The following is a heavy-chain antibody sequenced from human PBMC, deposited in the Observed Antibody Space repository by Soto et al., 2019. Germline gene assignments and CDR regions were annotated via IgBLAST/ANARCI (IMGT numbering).Heavy chain of an antibody. CDR2: ISAYKGNT. V-gene: IGHV1-18*01. CDR3: ARVSGYCSGGSCYFRGPWFDP. CDR1: GYTFTSYG. J-gene: IGHJ5*02. D-gene: IGHD2-15*01. Sequence: GASVKVSCKASGYTFTSYGISWVRQAPGQGLEWMGWISAYKGNTNYAQKLQGRVTMTTDTSTSTAYMELRSLRSDDTAVYYCARVSGYCSGGSCYFRGPWFDPWGQGTLVTVSS.